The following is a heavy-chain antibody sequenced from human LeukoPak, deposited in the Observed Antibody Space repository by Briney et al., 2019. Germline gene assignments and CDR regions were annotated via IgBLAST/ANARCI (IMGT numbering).Heavy chain of an antibody. J-gene: IGHJ3*02. CDR1: GYIFTTCY. CDR3: ARADAFDI. V-gene: IGHV1-46*01. CDR2: INPSGGST. Sequence: GASVKLSFKASGYIFTTCYMHWVRRAPGQGLEWMERINPSGGSTSYAQKFEGRVSMTRDRSTSTVYVVLGSLGSDDTAVYYCARADAFDIWGQGTMVTVSS.